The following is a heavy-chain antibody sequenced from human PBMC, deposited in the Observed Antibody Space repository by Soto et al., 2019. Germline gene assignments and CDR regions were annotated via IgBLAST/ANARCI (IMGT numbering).Heavy chain of an antibody. D-gene: IGHD3-16*02. V-gene: IGHV3-48*02. J-gene: IGHJ4*02. CDR3: ARDYVWGSYRYTFAFDY. CDR2: ISSSSSTI. Sequence: GGSLRLSCAASGFTFSSYSMNWVRQSPGKGLEWVSYISSSSSTIYYADSVKGRFTISRDNAKNSLYLQMNSLRDEDTAVYYCARDYVWGSYRYTFAFDYWGQATLVTVS. CDR1: GFTFSSYS.